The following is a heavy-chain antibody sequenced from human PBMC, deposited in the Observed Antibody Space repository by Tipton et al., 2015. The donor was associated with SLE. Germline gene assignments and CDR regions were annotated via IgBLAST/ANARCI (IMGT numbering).Heavy chain of an antibody. CDR2: SYYSGST. J-gene: IGHJ3*02. V-gene: IGHV4-39*07. CDR1: GSAITSSSYY. Sequence: TLSLTCAVSGSAITSSSYYWGCIRQPPGKVLEWIGGSYYSGSTYYNPSLKSRVTISVDTSKNQFSLKLSSVTAADTAVYYCARVMNKPRALDIWGQGTIVPLS. D-gene: IGHD2-8*01. CDR3: ARVMNKPRALDI.